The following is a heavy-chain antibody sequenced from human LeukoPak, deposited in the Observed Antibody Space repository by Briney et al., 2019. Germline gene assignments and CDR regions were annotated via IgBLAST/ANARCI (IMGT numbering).Heavy chain of an antibody. Sequence: APVKVSCKASGYTFTSYGISWVRQAPGQGLEWMGWISAYNGNTNYAQKVQGRVTMTTDTSTSTAYMELRSPRSDDTAVYYCARTRLPQKFDYWGKGPLVTVSS. CDR1: GYTFTSYG. CDR2: ISAYNGNT. J-gene: IGHJ4*02. D-gene: IGHD5-18*01. V-gene: IGHV1-18*01. CDR3: ARTRLPQKFDY.